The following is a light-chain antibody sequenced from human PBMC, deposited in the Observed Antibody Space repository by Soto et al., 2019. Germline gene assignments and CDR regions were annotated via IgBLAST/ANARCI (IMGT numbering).Light chain of an antibody. V-gene: IGLV1-40*01. Sequence: QSVPTQPPSVSGAPGQRVTISCTGSSSNIGAGYDVHWYQQLPGTAPKLLIYGNSNRPSGVPDRFSGSKSSTSASLAITGLQAEDEADYYCQSYDSSLSGSVFGGGTKLTVL. CDR1: SSNIGAGYD. CDR3: QSYDSSLSGSV. J-gene: IGLJ2*01. CDR2: GNS.